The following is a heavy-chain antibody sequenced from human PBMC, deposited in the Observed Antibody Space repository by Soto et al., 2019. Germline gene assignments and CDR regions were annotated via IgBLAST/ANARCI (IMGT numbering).Heavy chain of an antibody. V-gene: IGHV4-34*01. D-gene: IGHD3-16*02. CDR2: INHSGST. CDR1: GGSFSGYY. Sequence: QVQLQQWGAGLLKPSETLSLTCAVYGGSFSGYYWSWIRQPPGKGLEWIGEINHSGSTNYNPSLKSRVTISVDTSKNQFSLKLSSVTAADTAVYYCARSSPWTFGGVIVTAGGGNFDYWGQGTLVTVSS. CDR3: ARSSPWTFGGVIVTAGGGNFDY. J-gene: IGHJ4*02.